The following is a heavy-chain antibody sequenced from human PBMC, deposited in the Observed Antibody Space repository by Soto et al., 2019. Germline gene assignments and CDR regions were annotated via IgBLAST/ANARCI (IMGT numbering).Heavy chain of an antibody. CDR2: ICWDDDK. Sequence: QITLKESGATLVKPTQTLTLSCTFSGFSFSTSGVAVGWIRQPPGKALESVPFICWDDDKRYLPSLKSRLTSTKDTSNNQAILTMTNMDPVDTATSSCEQSLRTPNGWGTFDYWGQGIVVTVSS. CDR3: EQSLRTPNGWGTFDY. D-gene: IGHD3-16*01. J-gene: IGHJ4*02. V-gene: IGHV2-5*02. CDR1: GFSFSTSGVA.